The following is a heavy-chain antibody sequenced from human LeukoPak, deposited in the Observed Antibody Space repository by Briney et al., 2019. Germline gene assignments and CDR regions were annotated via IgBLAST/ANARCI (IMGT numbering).Heavy chain of an antibody. CDR3: ARDGGRIFFSPFDP. Sequence: GGSLRLSCAASGFTFSSYGMHWVRQAPGKGLEWVAVISYDGSNKYYADSVKGRFTISRDNSKNTLYLQMNSLRAEDTAVYYCARDGGRIFFSPFDPWGQGTLVTVSS. CDR2: ISYDGSNK. CDR1: GFTFSSYG. V-gene: IGHV3-30*03. J-gene: IGHJ5*02. D-gene: IGHD3-16*01.